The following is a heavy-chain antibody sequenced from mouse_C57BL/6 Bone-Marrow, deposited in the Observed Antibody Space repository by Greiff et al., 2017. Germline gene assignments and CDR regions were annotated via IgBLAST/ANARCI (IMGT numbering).Heavy chain of an antibody. CDR1: GFSLTSYA. Sequence: VQLVESGPGLVAPSQSLSITCTVSGFSLTSYAISWVRQPPGKGLEWLGVIWTGRGTNYNSALKSRLSISKDNSKSQVFLKMNSLQTDDTARYYCARNSFGSYWGQGTLVTVSA. CDR2: IWTGRGT. J-gene: IGHJ3*01. V-gene: IGHV2-9-1*01. CDR3: ARNSFGSY.